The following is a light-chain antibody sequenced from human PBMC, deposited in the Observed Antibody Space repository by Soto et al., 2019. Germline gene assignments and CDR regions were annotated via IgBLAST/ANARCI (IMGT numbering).Light chain of an antibody. CDR3: SSFTSSSTYV. J-gene: IGLJ1*01. V-gene: IGLV2-18*02. CDR1: SSDVGSYNR. CDR2: EVS. Sequence: SALTPPPSVSGSPGQSVAISCTGTSSDVGSYNRVAWYQQSPGTAPKLMIYEVSNRPSGVPDRFSGSKSGNTASLTISGLQAEDEADYYCSSFTSSSTYVFGTGTKVTVL.